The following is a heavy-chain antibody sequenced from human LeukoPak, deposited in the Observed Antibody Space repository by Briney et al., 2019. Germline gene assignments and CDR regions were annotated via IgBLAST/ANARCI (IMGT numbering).Heavy chain of an antibody. D-gene: IGHD6-6*01. CDR1: GGTFSSYA. V-gene: IGHV1-69*05. CDR3: ARGGYSSSPGDY. J-gene: IGHJ4*02. Sequence: SVKVSCKASGGTFSSYAISWVRQAPGQGLEWMGRIIPIFGTANYAQKFQGRVTITTDESTSAAYMELSSLRSEDTAVYYCARGGYSSSPGDYWGQGTLVTVSS. CDR2: IIPIFGTA.